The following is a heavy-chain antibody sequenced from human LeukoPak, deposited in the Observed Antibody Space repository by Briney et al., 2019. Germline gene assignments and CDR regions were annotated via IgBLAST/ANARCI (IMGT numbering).Heavy chain of an antibody. V-gene: IGHV3-20*04. CDR1: GFTFRSHW. D-gene: IGHD6-25*01. Sequence: RSGGSLRLSCAAAGFTFRSHWMSWVRQAPGKGLEWVSAINWNGGSTGYLDSVKGRFTISRDNAKNSLYLQMNSLRAEDTALYYCARDSWSSRGAFDIWGQGTMVAVS. CDR2: INWNGGST. CDR3: ARDSWSSRGAFDI. J-gene: IGHJ3*02.